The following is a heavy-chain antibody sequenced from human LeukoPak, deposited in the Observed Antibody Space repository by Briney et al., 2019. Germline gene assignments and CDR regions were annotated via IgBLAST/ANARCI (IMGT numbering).Heavy chain of an antibody. CDR1: GYTFTGYY. V-gene: IGHV1-2*02. J-gene: IGHJ4*02. CDR2: INPNSGGT. Sequence: GASVKVSCKASGYTFTGYYMHWVRQAPGQGLEWMGWINPNSGGTNYAQKFQGRVTMTTDTSTSTAYMELRSLRSDDTAVYYCARDKGYSSGWYLWGSYFDYWGQGTLVTVSS. D-gene: IGHD6-19*01. CDR3: ARDKGYSSGWYLWGSYFDY.